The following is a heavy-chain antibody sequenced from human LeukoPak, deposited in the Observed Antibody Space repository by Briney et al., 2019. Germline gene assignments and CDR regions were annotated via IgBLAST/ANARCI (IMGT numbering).Heavy chain of an antibody. CDR1: GGYISSSSTHY. D-gene: IGHD6-19*01. CDR3: ARSLKISSGWFHNFDY. V-gene: IGHV4-39*01. J-gene: IGHJ4*02. Sequence: SSETLSLTCTVSGGYISSSSTHYWGWIRQPPRKGLEWIGSIYYSGSTYYNPSLKSRVTISVDTSKNQFSLKVTSVSAAETAVYYCARSLKISSGWFHNFDYWGQGTLVTVSS. CDR2: IYYSGST.